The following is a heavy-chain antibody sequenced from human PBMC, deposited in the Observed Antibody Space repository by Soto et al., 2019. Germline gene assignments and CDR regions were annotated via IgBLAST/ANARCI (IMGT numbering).Heavy chain of an antibody. V-gene: IGHV1-46*01. CDR1: EYTFTDYY. Sequence: QVQLVQSGAEVKKPGASVKLSCKSSEYTFTDYYIHWVRQAPGQGLEWMGLINPRGGSTSYAQKFQGRVTTTRDTSTSTVYMELSSLRSEDTAVYYCATAAYSTSWYDFWGQGTLVTVSS. CDR2: INPRGGST. J-gene: IGHJ5*01. D-gene: IGHD6-13*01. CDR3: ATAAYSTSWYDF.